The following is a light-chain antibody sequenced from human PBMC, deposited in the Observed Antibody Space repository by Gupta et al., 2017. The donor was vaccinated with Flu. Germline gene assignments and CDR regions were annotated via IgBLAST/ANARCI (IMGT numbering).Light chain of an antibody. J-gene: IGKJ1*01. CDR3: QRENRYSWT. Sequence: DIQMTQSPSTLSASVGDRVTITCRASQSISSWLAWYQQKPGKPPKLLIYMASTLDTGVPSRFDGSGSGTEFTLTISILHPDDFATYYCQRENRYSWTFGQGTKVEIK. V-gene: IGKV1-5*03. CDR2: MAS. CDR1: QSISSW.